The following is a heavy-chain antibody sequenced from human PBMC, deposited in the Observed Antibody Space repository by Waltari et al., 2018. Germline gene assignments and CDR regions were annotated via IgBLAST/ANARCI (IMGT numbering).Heavy chain of an antibody. D-gene: IGHD6-25*01. J-gene: IGHJ4*02. Sequence: EVQLVASGGGLDPSGGSLRLSCAASGFPFSNYWMSRVRQAPGKGLEWVADIQENGGTKYYVDSVKGRFTISRDNAENSLYLQMNSLRAEDTAVYYCARDDVIPHSGQAYWGQGTLVTVSS. CDR1: GFPFSNYW. V-gene: IGHV3-7*03. CDR3: ARDDVIPHSGQAY. CDR2: IQENGGTK.